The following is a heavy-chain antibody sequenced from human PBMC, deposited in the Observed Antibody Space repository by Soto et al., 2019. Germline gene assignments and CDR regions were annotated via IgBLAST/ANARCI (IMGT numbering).Heavy chain of an antibody. V-gene: IGHV1-18*01. D-gene: IGHD6-13*01. CDR1: GYTFTSYG. CDR2: ISAYNGNT. Sequence: QVQLVQSGAEVKKPGASVKVSCKASGYTFTSYGIIWVRQAPGQGLEWMGWISAYNGNTNYAQKLQGRVTMTTDTCTSTASMELRSLGSDDPAVYYCGRDSRIAAAGDVDYWGQGTLVTVSS. J-gene: IGHJ4*02. CDR3: GRDSRIAAAGDVDY.